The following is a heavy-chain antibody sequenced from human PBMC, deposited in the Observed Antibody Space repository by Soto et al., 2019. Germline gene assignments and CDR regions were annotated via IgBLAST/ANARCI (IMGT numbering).Heavy chain of an antibody. CDR1: GFTFSSYG. V-gene: IGHV3-30*18. CDR3: AKGERGTKTPY. Sequence: VQLVESGGGVVQPGRSLRLSCAASGFTFSSYGMHWVRQAPGKGLEWVAVISYDGSNKYYADSVKGRFTISRDNSKNTLYLQMNSLRAEDTAVYYCAKGERGTKTPYWGQGTLVTVSS. D-gene: IGHD1-7*01. J-gene: IGHJ4*02. CDR2: ISYDGSNK.